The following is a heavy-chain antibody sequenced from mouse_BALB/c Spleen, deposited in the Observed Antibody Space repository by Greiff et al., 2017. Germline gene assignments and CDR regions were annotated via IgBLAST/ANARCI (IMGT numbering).Heavy chain of an antibody. D-gene: IGHD1-2*01. CDR3: NAWITTATFDY. V-gene: IGHV1-67*01. Sequence: QVQLQQSGAELVRPGVSVKISCKGSGYTFTDYAMHWVQQSHAKSLEWIGVISTYYGDASYNQKFKGKATMTADTSSNTAYLQLSSLTSEDTAVYYCNAWITTATFDYWGQGTTLTVSS. CDR2: ISTYYGDA. CDR1: GYTFTDYA. J-gene: IGHJ2*01.